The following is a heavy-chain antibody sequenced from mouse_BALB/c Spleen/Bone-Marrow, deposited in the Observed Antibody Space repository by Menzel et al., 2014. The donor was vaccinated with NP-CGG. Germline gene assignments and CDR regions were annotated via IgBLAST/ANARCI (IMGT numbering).Heavy chain of an antibody. CDR2: IYPGDGDT. Sequence: QVQLKESGAELVRPGSSVKISCKASGYAFSSYWMNWVKQRPGQGLEWIGQIYPGDGDTNYNGKFKGKATLTADKSSSXXXXXLSSLTSEDSAVYFCARQYGNYFDYWGQGTTLTVSS. J-gene: IGHJ2*01. V-gene: IGHV1-80*01. D-gene: IGHD2-10*02. CDR3: ARQYGNYFDY. CDR1: GYAFSSYW.